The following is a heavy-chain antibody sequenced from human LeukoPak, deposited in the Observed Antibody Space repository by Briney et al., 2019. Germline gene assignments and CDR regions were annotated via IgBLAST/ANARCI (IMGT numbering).Heavy chain of an antibody. J-gene: IGHJ6*03. V-gene: IGHV4-34*01. D-gene: IGHD2-2*01. CDR3: ARGDVVVIPAARYYYYYIDV. CDR2: ISHSGST. Sequence: SETLSLTCAVYGGSFSDYYWTWIRQPPGKGLEWIGEISHSGSTNYNLSLKSRVTISVDTSKNQFSLKLTSVTAADTAVYYCARGDVVVIPAARYYYYYIDVWGKGTTVTVSS. CDR1: GGSFSDYY.